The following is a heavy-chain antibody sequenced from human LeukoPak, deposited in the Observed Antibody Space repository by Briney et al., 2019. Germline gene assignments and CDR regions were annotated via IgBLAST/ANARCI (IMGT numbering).Heavy chain of an antibody. D-gene: IGHD3-22*01. CDR1: GFTFSSYG. J-gene: IGHJ4*02. CDR2: IWYDGSNK. CDR3: ASYAREDSSGYYAGFDY. V-gene: IGHV3-33*01. Sequence: GGSLRLSCAASGFTFSSYGMHWVRQAPGKGLEWVAVIWYDGSNKYYADSVKGRFTISRDNSNNTLYLQMNSLRAEDTAVYYCASYAREDSSGYYAGFDYWGQGTLVTVSS.